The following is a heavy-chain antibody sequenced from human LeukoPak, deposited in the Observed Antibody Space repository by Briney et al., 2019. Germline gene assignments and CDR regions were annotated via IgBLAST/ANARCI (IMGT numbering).Heavy chain of an antibody. J-gene: IGHJ5*02. Sequence: GASVKVSCKASGGTFSSYAISWVRQAPGQGLEWMGGIIPIFGTANYAQKFQGRVTITADESTSTAYMELSSLRSEDTAVYYCARGDSYSNNWFDPWGQGTLVTVSS. V-gene: IGHV1-69*13. CDR3: ARGDSYSNNWFDP. D-gene: IGHD4-11*01. CDR1: GGTFSSYA. CDR2: IIPIFGTA.